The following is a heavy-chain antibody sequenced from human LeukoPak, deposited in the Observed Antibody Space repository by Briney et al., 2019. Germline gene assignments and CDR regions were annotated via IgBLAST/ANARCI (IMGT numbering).Heavy chain of an antibody. D-gene: IGHD3-10*01. CDR2: ISGSGGST. CDR3: AKTNAGAYYPDAFDI. CDR1: GFTFSSYA. Sequence: GGSLRLSCAASGFTFSSYAMSWVRQAPGKGLEWVSAISGSGGSTYYADSVKGRFTISRDNSKNTLYLQMNSLRAEDTAAYYCAKTNAGAYYPDAFDIWGQGTMVTVSS. V-gene: IGHV3-23*01. J-gene: IGHJ3*02.